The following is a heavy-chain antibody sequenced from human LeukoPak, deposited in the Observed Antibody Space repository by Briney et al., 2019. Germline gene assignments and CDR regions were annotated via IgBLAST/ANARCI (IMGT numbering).Heavy chain of an antibody. CDR3: AKDGMYSSSSSYYFDY. V-gene: IGHV3-23*01. CDR1: GFTFSSYA. J-gene: IGHJ4*02. D-gene: IGHD6-6*01. CDR2: ISGTGGST. Sequence: GGSLRLSCAASGFTFSSYAMSWVRQAPGKGLEWVSTISGTGGSTYYADSVKGRFTISRDNSKNTLYLQMNSLRTEDTAVYYCAKDGMYSSSSSYYFDYWGQGTLVTVSS.